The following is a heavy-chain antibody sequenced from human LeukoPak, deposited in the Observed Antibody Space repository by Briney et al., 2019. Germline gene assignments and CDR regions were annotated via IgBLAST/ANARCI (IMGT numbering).Heavy chain of an antibody. CDR2: MNPNSGNT. Sequence: GASVKVSCKASGYTFTSYDINWVRQATGQGVEWMGWMNPNSGNTGYAQKFQGRVTMTRNTSISTAYMELSSLRSEDTAVYYCARVIVVVVAAHPFDGMDVWGQGTTVTVSS. V-gene: IGHV1-8*01. D-gene: IGHD2-15*01. J-gene: IGHJ6*02. CDR3: ARVIVVVVAAHPFDGMDV. CDR1: GYTFTSYD.